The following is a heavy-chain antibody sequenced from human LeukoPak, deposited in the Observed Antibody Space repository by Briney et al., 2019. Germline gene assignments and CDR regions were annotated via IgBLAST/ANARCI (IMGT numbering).Heavy chain of an antibody. V-gene: IGHV4-39*01. CDR3: ARGGVRGVIITSSYFDY. D-gene: IGHD3-10*01. J-gene: IGHJ4*02. CDR1: GGSISSSSYY. Sequence: PSETLSLTCTVSGGSISSSSYYWGWIRQPPGKGLEWIGSIYYSGSTYYNPSLKSRVTISVDTSKNQFSLKLSSVTAADTAVYYCARGGVRGVIITSSYFDYWGQGTLVTVSS. CDR2: IYYSGST.